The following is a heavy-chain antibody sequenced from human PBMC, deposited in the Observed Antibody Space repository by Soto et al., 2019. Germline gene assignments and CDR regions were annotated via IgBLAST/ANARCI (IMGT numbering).Heavy chain of an antibody. D-gene: IGHD1-26*01. CDR2: ISYDGSNK. Sequence: XGSLILSCAASGFTFRSYGMHWVRQAPGKGLEWVAVISYDGSNKYYADSVKGRFTISRDNSKNTLYLQMNSLRAEDTAVYYCAKGGVGSTSNAFDIWGQGTMVTVSS. CDR1: GFTFRSYG. V-gene: IGHV3-30*18. CDR3: AKGGVGSTSNAFDI. J-gene: IGHJ3*02.